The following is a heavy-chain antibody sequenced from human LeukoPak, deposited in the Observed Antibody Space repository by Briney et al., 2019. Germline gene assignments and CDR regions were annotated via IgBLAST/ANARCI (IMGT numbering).Heavy chain of an antibody. CDR2: IHSGGGT. J-gene: IGHJ6*02. CDR1: GFTVNSNY. Sequence: GGSLRLSCAASGFTVNSNYMSWVRQAPGKGLEWVSVIHSGGGTYYADSVKGRFTISRDNSKNKLYFQMNSLRADDTAVYFCARDGGSFSYNMDVWGQGTTVTVSS. D-gene: IGHD1-26*01. CDR3: ARDGGSFSYNMDV. V-gene: IGHV3-53*01.